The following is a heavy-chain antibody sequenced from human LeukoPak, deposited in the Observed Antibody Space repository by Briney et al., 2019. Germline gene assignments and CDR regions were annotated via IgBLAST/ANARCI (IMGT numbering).Heavy chain of an antibody. CDR3: ARVSPDREGSGSFDY. CDR1: GGSISSNSYY. V-gene: IGHV4-39*01. CDR2: MFHSGRT. D-gene: IGHD3-10*01. J-gene: IGHJ4*02. Sequence: PSETLSLTCTVSGGSISSNSYYWGWIRQPPGKGLEWIGNMFHSGRTYYNPSLKSRVTISVDTSKNQFSLKLNSVTAADTAVYYCARVSPDREGSGSFDYWGQRTLVTVSS.